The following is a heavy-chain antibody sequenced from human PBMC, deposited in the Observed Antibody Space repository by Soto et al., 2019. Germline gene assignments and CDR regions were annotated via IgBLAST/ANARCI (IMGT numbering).Heavy chain of an antibody. V-gene: IGHV3-21*01. CDR2: ISSSSSYI. CDR1: GFTFSSYS. CDR3: ARDHVESPSTSQMYYCYMDF. Sequence: GGSLILSCAAAGFTFSSYSMNWVRQARWKGLEWVSSISSSSSYIYYADSVKGRFTISRDNAKNSLYLKMNSRRADDTAVYYCARDHVESPSTSQMYYCYMDFWGKATMVTVSS. J-gene: IGHJ6*03.